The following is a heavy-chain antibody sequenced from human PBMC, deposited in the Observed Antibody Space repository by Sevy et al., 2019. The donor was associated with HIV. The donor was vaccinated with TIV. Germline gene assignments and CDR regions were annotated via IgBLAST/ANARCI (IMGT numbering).Heavy chain of an antibody. D-gene: IGHD3-10*01. CDR1: GFTFSNAW. J-gene: IGHJ4*02. V-gene: IGHV3-15*07. Sequence: GGSLRLSCAASGFTFSNAWMNWVRQAPGKGLEWVGRIKSKNDGGTTDHAAPVKGRVTISRDDSKNILYLQMNRLKAEETAVYYCTTDPYYCGSGIEPHFDYWGQGTMVTVSS. CDR2: IKSKNDGGTT. CDR3: TTDPYYCGSGIEPHFDY.